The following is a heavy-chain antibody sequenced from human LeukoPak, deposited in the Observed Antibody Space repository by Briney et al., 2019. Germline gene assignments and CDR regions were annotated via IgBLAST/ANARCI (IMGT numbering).Heavy chain of an antibody. CDR1: GFTVSSNY. J-gene: IGHJ2*01. V-gene: IGHV3-66*01. D-gene: IGHD5-12*01. Sequence: GGSLRLSCAASGFTVSSNYMSWVRQAPGKGLEWVSIIYNADTTYYADSVKGRFTVSRDNSKNTLYLQMNSLRAEDTAVYYCARGLRDGYGYYWHFDLWGRGTLVTVSS. CDR3: ARGLRDGYGYYWHFDL. CDR2: IYNADTT.